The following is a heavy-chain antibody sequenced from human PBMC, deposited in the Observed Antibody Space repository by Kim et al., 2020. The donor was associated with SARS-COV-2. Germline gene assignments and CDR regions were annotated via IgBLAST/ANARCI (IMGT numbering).Heavy chain of an antibody. V-gene: IGHV3-33*01. Sequence: GGSLRLSCAASGFTFSSYGMHWVRQAPGKGLEWVAVIWYDGSNKYYADSVKGRFTISRDNSKNTLYLQMNSLRAEDTAVYYCARGENLRYYGSGRIGFDYWGQGTLVTVSS. CDR3: ARGENLRYYGSGRIGFDY. D-gene: IGHD3-10*01. CDR1: GFTFSSYG. J-gene: IGHJ4*02. CDR2: IWYDGSNK.